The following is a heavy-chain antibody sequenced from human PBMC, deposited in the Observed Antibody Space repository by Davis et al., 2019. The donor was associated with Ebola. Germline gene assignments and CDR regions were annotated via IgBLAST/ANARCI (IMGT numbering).Heavy chain of an antibody. V-gene: IGHV3-15*07. D-gene: IGHD3-22*01. J-gene: IGHJ4*02. CDR1: GFTFSNAW. Sequence: PGGSLRLSCAASGFTFSNAWMNWVRQAPGRGLEWVGRIKSKRDGGTTAYTAIVKGRFTISRDDSKNTLYLQMKSLQPEDTAVYYCTTYYYDSSGYYYVDYWGQGTLVTVSS. CDR2: IKSKRDGGTT. CDR3: TTYYYDSSGYYYVDY.